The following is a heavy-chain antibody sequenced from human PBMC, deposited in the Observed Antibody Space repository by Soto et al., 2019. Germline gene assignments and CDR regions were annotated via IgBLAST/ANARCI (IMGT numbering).Heavy chain of an antibody. CDR3: AGDRGLIAAAGTDY. Sequence: GGSLRLSXAASGFTFSSYGMHWVRQAPGKGLEWVAVIWYDGSNKYYADSVKGRFTISRDNSKNTLYLQMNSLRAEDTAVYYCAGDRGLIAAAGTDYWGQGTLVTVSS. CDR2: IWYDGSNK. V-gene: IGHV3-33*01. J-gene: IGHJ4*02. CDR1: GFTFSSYG. D-gene: IGHD6-13*01.